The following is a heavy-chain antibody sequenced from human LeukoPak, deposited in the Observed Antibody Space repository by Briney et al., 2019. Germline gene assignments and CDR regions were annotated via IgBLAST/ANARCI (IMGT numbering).Heavy chain of an antibody. CDR2: ISYDGSNK. CDR1: GFTFSSYG. V-gene: IGHV3-30*18. CDR3: AKPKYSGSYLDY. J-gene: IGHJ4*02. D-gene: IGHD1-26*01. Sequence: PGGSLRLSCAASGFTFSSYGMHWVRQAPGKGLEWVAVISYDGSNKYYADSVKGRFTISRDNSKNTLYLQMNSLRAEDTAVYYCAKPKYSGSYLDYWGQGTLVTVSS.